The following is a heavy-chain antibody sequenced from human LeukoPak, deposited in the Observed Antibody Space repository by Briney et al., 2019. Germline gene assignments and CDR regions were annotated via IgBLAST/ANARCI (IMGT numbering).Heavy chain of an antibody. CDR1: GGSISSSSHY. CDR3: ARYIVVVPAAMALNWFDP. Sequence: SETLSLTCTVSGGSISSSSHYWGWIRQPPGKGLEWIGSIYSSGSSFYNPSLKSRVTISLDTSKNQFTLKLSSVTAADTAVYYCARYIVVVPAAMALNWFDPWGQGTLVTVSS. CDR2: IYSSGSS. D-gene: IGHD2-2*01. V-gene: IGHV4-39*01. J-gene: IGHJ5*02.